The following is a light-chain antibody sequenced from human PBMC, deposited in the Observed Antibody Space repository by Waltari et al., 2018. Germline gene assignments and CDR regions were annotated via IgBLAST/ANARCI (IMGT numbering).Light chain of an antibody. CDR1: QGISSR. CDR3: QQVNSFPRT. Sequence: DIQMTQSPSSVSASVGDRVTLTSRASQGISSRLAWYQQKPGKAPKLLIYDASSLHSGVPSRFSGSGSGTDFTLTIRSLQPEDLATYYCQQVNSFPRTFGQGTKVEVK. J-gene: IGKJ1*01. CDR2: DAS. V-gene: IGKV1-12*01.